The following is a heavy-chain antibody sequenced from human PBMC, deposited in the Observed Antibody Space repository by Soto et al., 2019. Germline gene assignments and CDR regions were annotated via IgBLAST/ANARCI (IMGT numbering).Heavy chain of an antibody. CDR3: SRARHQLATQTREFDY. Sequence: QVQLQQWGAGLFKPSETLSLTCAVYGGSFSGYYWSWIRQPPGKGLEWIGEINHSGSTNYNPSLKSRVTISVDTSKNQFSLKLSSVTAADTAVYYCSRARHQLATQTREFDYWGQGTLVTVSS. D-gene: IGHD6-13*01. CDR2: INHSGST. J-gene: IGHJ4*02. CDR1: GGSFSGYY. V-gene: IGHV4-34*01.